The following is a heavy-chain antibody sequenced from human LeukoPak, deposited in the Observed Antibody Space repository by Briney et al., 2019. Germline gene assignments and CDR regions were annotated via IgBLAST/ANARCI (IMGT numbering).Heavy chain of an antibody. J-gene: IGHJ4*02. V-gene: IGHV3-53*01. Sequence: GGSLRLSCEASGFTFSSYWMSWVRQAPGKGLEWVSFIYSDNTHYSDSVKGRFTISRDNSKNTLYLQMNSLRAEDTALYYCARVHYYDSSGYYPIWGQGTLVTVSS. CDR3: ARVHYYDSSGYYPI. D-gene: IGHD3-22*01. CDR2: IYSDNT. CDR1: GFTFSSYW.